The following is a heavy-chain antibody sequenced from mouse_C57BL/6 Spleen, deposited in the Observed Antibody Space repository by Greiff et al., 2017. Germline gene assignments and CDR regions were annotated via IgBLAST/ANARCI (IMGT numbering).Heavy chain of an antibody. CDR1: GYTFTDYE. Sequence: QVQLQQSGAELVRPGALVTLSCKASGYTFTDYEMHWVKQTPVHGLEWIGAIDSETGGTAYNQKFTGKAILTADKSSSTAYMELRSLTSEDSAVYYCTRSNYERFAYWGQWTLDTVSA. D-gene: IGHD2-5*01. J-gene: IGHJ3*01. CDR3: TRSNYERFAY. V-gene: IGHV1-15*01. CDR2: IDSETGGT.